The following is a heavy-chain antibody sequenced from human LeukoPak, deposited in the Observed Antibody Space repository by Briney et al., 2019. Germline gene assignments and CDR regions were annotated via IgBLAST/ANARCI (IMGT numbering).Heavy chain of an antibody. D-gene: IGHD6-13*01. J-gene: IGHJ4*02. CDR2: FSGSGGST. Sequence: GGSLRRSCAASGFTFSSYVMSWVRQAPVKGLQWVSAFSGSGGSTYYADSVKGRFTISRDNSKNTLYLQMNSLRAEDTAVYYCAKDMIILAAAGANFDYWGQGTLVTVSS. CDR1: GFTFSSYV. CDR3: AKDMIILAAAGANFDY. V-gene: IGHV3-23*01.